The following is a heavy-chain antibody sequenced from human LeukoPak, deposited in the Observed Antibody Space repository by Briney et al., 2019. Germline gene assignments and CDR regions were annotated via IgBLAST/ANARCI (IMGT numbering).Heavy chain of an antibody. D-gene: IGHD3-22*01. CDR1: GGSISSGGYS. Sequence: PSETLSLTCAVSGGSISSGGYSWSWIRQPPGKGLEWIGYIYHSGSTYYNPSLKSRVTISVDSSKNQFSLKLSSVTAADTAVYYCARDYYGVVDYWGQGTLVTVSS. V-gene: IGHV4-30-2*01. CDR2: IYHSGST. J-gene: IGHJ4*02. CDR3: ARDYYGVVDY.